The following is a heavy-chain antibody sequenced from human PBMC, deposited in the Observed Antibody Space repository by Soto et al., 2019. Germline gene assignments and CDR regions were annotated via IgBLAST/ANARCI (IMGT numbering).Heavy chain of an antibody. CDR2: ISYDGSNK. V-gene: IGHV3-30-3*01. CDR3: ARAGAGDIVVVPAALGAFDI. CDR1: GFTFSSYA. Sequence: QVQLVESGGGVVQPGRSLRLSCAASGFTFSSYAMHWVRQAPGKGLEWVAGISYDGSNKYYADSVKGRFTISRDNSKNTLYLQMNSLRAEDTAVYYCARAGAGDIVVVPAALGAFDIWGQGTMVTVSS. D-gene: IGHD2-2*01. J-gene: IGHJ3*02.